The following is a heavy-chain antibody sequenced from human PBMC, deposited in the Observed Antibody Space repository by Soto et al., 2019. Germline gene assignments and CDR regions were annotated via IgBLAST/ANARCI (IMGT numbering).Heavy chain of an antibody. D-gene: IGHD6-6*01. CDR2: ISSNGVGT. Sequence: EVQLAESGGCLAQPGGSLRLSCAASGFTLSGYAMDWVRQAPGTGLEYVSGISSNGVGTYYANSVQGRFTISRDNSKNTVYLQMGSLRPEDMAVYYCARRARPDFYYMDVWDKGTTVTVS. CDR3: ARRARPDFYYMDV. CDR1: GFTLSGYA. J-gene: IGHJ6*03. V-gene: IGHV3-64*01.